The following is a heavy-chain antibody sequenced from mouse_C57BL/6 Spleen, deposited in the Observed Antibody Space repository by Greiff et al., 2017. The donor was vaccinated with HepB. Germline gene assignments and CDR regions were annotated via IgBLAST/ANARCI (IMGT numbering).Heavy chain of an antibody. CDR3: ARSYGRSYFDY. CDR1: GYTFTSYW. Sequence: QVQLQQPGAELVKPGASVKMSCKASGYTFTSYWITWVKQRRGQGLEWIGDIYPGSGSTNYNEKFKSKATLTVDTSSSTAYMQRCSLTSEDSAVYYRARSYGRSYFDYWGQGTTLTVSS. D-gene: IGHD2-10*02. CDR2: IYPGSGST. J-gene: IGHJ2*01. V-gene: IGHV1-55*01.